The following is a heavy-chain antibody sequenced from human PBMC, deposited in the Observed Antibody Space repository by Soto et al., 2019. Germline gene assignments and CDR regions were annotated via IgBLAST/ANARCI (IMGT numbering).Heavy chain of an antibody. V-gene: IGHV3-30*02. CDR3: AKEHSSGRSYYYYYYGMDV. J-gene: IGHJ6*02. CDR1: GFTLSSYG. CDR2: IWYDGSNK. D-gene: IGHD6-19*01. Sequence: SGGSLRLSCAASGFTLSSYGMHWVRQAPGKGLEWVAVIWYDGSNKYYADSVKGRFTISRDDSKNTLYMEMNSLRAEDTAVYYCAKEHSSGRSYYYYYYGMDVWGQGTTVTVSS.